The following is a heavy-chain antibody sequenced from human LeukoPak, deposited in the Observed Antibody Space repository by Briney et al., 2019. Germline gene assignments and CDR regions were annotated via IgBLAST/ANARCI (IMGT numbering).Heavy chain of an antibody. Sequence: GGSLRLSCAASGFTVSSNYMSWVRQAPGKGLEWVSVIYSGDTTLYADSVKGRFTISRDISKNTVYLQMNSLRAEDTAVYYCARRAGGYSHPYDYWGQGILVTVSS. CDR2: IYSGDTT. CDR1: GFTVSSNY. CDR3: ARRAGGYSHPYDY. V-gene: IGHV3-53*01. D-gene: IGHD4-23*01. J-gene: IGHJ4*02.